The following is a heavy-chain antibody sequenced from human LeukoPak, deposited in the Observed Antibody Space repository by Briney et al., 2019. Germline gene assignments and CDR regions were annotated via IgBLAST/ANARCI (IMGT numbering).Heavy chain of an antibody. CDR1: GYIFTSYW. D-gene: IGHD2-15*01. CDR2: IYPGDSDT. CDR3: ARRRSCSGGSCYEDFDY. Sequence: GESLQISCKGSGYIFTSYWVGWVRQMPGKGLEWMGIIYPGDSDTRYNPSFRGQVTISADKSISTAYLQWSSLKASDTAMYYCARRRSCSGGSCYEDFDYWGQGTLVTVSS. V-gene: IGHV5-51*01. J-gene: IGHJ4*02.